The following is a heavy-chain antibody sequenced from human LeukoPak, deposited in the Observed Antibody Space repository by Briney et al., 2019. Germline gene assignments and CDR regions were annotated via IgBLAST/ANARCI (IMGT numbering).Heavy chain of an antibody. V-gene: IGHV1-69*13. J-gene: IGHJ4*02. CDR3: ARDRSDYSAGYFDY. CDR2: IIPIFGTA. D-gene: IGHD4-17*01. Sequence: SVKVSCKASGGTFSSYAISWVRQAPGQGLEWMGGIIPIFGTANYAQKFQGRVTITAGESTSTAYMELSSLRSEDTAVYYCARDRSDYSAGYFDYWGQGTLVTVSS. CDR1: GGTFSSYA.